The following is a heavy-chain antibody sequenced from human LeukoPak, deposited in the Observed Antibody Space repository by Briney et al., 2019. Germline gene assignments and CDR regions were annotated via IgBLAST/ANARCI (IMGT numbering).Heavy chain of an antibody. CDR1: GYTFTSYY. V-gene: IGHV1-46*01. CDR2: INPSGGST. CDR3: ARDLGCSSTCCYLRFNWFDP. J-gene: IGHJ5*02. Sequence: GASVKVSCKASGYTFTSYYMHWVRQAPGQGLEWMGIINPSGGSTSYAQKFQGRVTMTRDTSTSTVYMELSSLRSEDTAVYYCARDLGCSSTCCYLRFNWFDPWGQGTLVTVSS. D-gene: IGHD2-2*01.